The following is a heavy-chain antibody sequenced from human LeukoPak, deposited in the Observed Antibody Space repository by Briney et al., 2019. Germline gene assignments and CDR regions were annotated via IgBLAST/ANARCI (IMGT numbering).Heavy chain of an antibody. CDR2: INHSGST. CDR1: GGSFSGYY. CDR3: ARDYDILTGYPHYGMDV. V-gene: IGHV4-34*01. J-gene: IGHJ6*04. Sequence: SETLSLTCAVYGGSFSGYYWSWIRKPPGKGLEWIGEINHSGSTNYNPSLKSRVTISVDTSKNQFSLKLSSVTAADTAVYYCARDYDILTGYPHYGMDVWGKGTTVTVSS. D-gene: IGHD3-9*01.